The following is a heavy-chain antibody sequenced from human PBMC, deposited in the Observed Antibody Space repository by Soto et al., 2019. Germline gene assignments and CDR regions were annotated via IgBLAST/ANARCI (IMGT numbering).Heavy chain of an antibody. V-gene: IGHV1-69*12. D-gene: IGHD3-22*01. Sequence: QVQLVQSGAEVKKPGSSVKVSCKASGGTFSSYAISWVRQAPGQGLEWMGGIIPIFGTANYAQKFQGRVTITADEATSTAYMELSSLRSDDTAVYYCARGYYDSSGYYYAFDYWGQGTLVTVSS. CDR1: GGTFSSYA. J-gene: IGHJ4*02. CDR2: IIPIFGTA. CDR3: ARGYYDSSGYYYAFDY.